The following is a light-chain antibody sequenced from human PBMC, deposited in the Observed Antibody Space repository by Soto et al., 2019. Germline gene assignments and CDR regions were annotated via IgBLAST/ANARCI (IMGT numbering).Light chain of an antibody. CDR1: QDIIIW. Sequence: DIQMTQSPSTLSASMGDRVTITCRASQDIIIWLAWYQQKPGKAPKFLISRASILESGVPSRFSGSGSGTEFTLTISSLQPDDFATYYCQQYNFYTWTFGQGTKVEIK. CDR2: RAS. V-gene: IGKV1-5*03. CDR3: QQYNFYTWT. J-gene: IGKJ1*01.